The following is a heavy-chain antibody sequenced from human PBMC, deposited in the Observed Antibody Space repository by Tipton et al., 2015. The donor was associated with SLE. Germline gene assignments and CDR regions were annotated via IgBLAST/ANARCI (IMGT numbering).Heavy chain of an antibody. Sequence: LRLSCTASGGSISSSSYYWGWIRQPPGKGLEWIGSIYYSGSTYYNPSLKSRVTISVDTSKNQFSLKLSSVTAADTAVYYCAREPRPRGALKGAFDIWGQGTMVTVSS. CDR1: GGSISSSSYY. CDR2: IYYSGST. V-gene: IGHV4-39*07. CDR3: AREPRPRGALKGAFDI. J-gene: IGHJ3*02.